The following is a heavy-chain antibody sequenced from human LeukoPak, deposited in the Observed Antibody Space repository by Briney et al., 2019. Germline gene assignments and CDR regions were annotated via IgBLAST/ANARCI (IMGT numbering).Heavy chain of an antibody. Sequence: SETLSLTCTVSGGSISSYYWSWIRQPPGKGLEWIGYIYYSGSTNYNPSLKSRVTISIDTSKNQFCLKLSSVTAADTAVYYCARLPLRSHFDYWGQGTLVTVSS. CDR3: ARLPLRSHFDY. J-gene: IGHJ4*02. V-gene: IGHV4-59*08. CDR1: GGSISSYY. CDR2: IYYSGST.